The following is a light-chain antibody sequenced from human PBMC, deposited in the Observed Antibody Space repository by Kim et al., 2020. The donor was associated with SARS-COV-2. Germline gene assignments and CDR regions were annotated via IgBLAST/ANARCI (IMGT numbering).Light chain of an antibody. CDR1: GGNIASSY. J-gene: IGLJ3*02. CDR2: EDS. Sequence: GKTVTISCTRSGGNIASSYVQWYQQRPGSSPTTLIYEDSQRTPGVPERFSGSVDSSSNSTSLTISGLKTEDEADYYCQSYDDFNRVFGGGTQLTVL. V-gene: IGLV6-57*01. CDR3: QSYDDFNRV.